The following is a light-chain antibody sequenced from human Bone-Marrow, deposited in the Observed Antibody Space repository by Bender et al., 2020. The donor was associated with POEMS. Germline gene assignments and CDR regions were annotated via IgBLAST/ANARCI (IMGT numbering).Light chain of an antibody. CDR2: DNT. V-gene: IGLV3-21*02. CDR3: QVWDSTSDLVV. Sequence: SYVLTQPPSVSVAPGQTASITCGGNNIGSKTVHWYQQRPGQAPVVVVYDNTDRRAGIPERFSGSNSGNTATLTISRVEAGDEADYYCQVWDSTSDLVVFGGGTKLTVL. J-gene: IGLJ2*01. CDR1: NIGSKT.